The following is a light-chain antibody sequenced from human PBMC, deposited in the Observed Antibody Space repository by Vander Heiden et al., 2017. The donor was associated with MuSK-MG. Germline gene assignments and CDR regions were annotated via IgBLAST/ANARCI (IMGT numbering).Light chain of an antibody. CDR3: QHRSNSLGIT. V-gene: IGKV3-11*01. J-gene: IGKJ5*01. Sequence: EIVLTQSPATLSLSPGERATLSCRASQSVSSYLAWYQQKPGQAPRLLIYDASNRATGIPARFSSSGYGTDFTLTISSRDPEDFAVYYCQHRSNSLGITFGQGTLLEIK. CDR1: QSVSSY. CDR2: DAS.